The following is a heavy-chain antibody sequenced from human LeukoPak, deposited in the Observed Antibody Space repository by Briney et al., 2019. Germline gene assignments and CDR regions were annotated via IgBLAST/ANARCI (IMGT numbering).Heavy chain of an antibody. J-gene: IGHJ4*02. CDR2: ISLTGET. Sequence: SETLSLTCGLSGGSISSTIGWNWARQPPGQGLEWIGEISLTGETNYNPSLNGRVTMSLDESRNQVSLDLTSVTAADTAIYYCSTESGAFCPFGYWGQGTLVIVPP. CDR3: STESGAFCPFGY. V-gene: IGHV4-4*02. CDR1: GGSISSTIG. D-gene: IGHD5-12*01.